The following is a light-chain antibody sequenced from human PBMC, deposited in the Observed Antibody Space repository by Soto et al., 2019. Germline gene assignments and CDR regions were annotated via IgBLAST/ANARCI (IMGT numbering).Light chain of an antibody. CDR1: SGHSSYI. CDR2: LEGSGSY. CDR3: ETWDSNTHTV. J-gene: IGLJ3*02. V-gene: IGLV4-60*02. Sequence: QLVLTQSSSASASLGSSVKLTCTLRSGHSSYIIAWHQQQPGKDPRYLMKLEGSGSYNKGSGVPDRFSGSSSGADRYLTISNLQFEDADDYYCETWDSNTHTVFGGGTQLTVL.